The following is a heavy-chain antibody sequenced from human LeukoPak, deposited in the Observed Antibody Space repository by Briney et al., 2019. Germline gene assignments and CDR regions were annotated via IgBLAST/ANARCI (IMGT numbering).Heavy chain of an antibody. CDR2: IYYSGST. J-gene: IGHJ5*02. Sequence: SETLSLTCTVSGGSISSYYWSWIRQPPGKGLGWIGYIYYSGSTNYNPSLKSRVTISVDTSKNQFSLKLNSVTAADTAVYYCVRGANRYDPWGQGTLVTVSS. CDR1: GGSISSYY. V-gene: IGHV4-59*01. CDR3: VRGANRYDP.